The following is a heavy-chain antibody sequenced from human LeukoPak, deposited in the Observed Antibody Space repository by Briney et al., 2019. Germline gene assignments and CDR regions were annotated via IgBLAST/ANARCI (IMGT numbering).Heavy chain of an antibody. CDR1: GFTFSSYA. V-gene: IGHV3-30*04. D-gene: IGHD4-23*01. CDR3: ARDAEYGGNFPAAFDY. Sequence: GRSLRLSCAASGFTFSSYAMHWVRQAPGKGLEWVAVISYDGSNKYYADSVKGRFTISRDNSKNTLYLQMNSLRAEDTAVYYCARDAEYGGNFPAAFDYWGQGTLVTVSS. J-gene: IGHJ4*02. CDR2: ISYDGSNK.